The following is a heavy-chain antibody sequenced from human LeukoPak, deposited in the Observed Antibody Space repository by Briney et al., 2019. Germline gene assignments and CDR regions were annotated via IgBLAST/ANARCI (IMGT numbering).Heavy chain of an antibody. J-gene: IGHJ6*03. V-gene: IGHV4-34*01. Sequence: KPSETLSLTCAVYGGSFSGYYWSWIRQPPGKGLEWIGEINHSGSTNYNPSLKSRVTISVDTSKNQFSLKLSSVTAADTAVYYCARGYCSGGSCYFHYYYMDVWGKGTTVTVSS. D-gene: IGHD2-15*01. CDR2: INHSGST. CDR3: ARGYCSGGSCYFHYYYMDV. CDR1: GGSFSGYY.